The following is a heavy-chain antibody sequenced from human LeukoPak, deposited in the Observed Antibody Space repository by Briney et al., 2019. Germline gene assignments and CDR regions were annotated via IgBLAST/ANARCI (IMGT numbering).Heavy chain of an antibody. Sequence: GESLKISCKGSGYSFTSYWIGWVRQMPGKGLEWMGWISAYNGNTNYAQKLQGRVTMTTDTSTSPAYMELRSLRSDDTAVYYCAREHCSSTSCSENWFDPWGQGTLVTVSS. CDR2: ISAYNGNT. CDR1: GYSFTSYW. CDR3: AREHCSSTSCSENWFDP. D-gene: IGHD2-2*01. V-gene: IGHV1-18*04. J-gene: IGHJ5*02.